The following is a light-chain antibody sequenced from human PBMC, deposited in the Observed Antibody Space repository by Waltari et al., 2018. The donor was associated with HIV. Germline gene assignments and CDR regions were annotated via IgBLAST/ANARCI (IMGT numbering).Light chain of an antibody. V-gene: IGLV2-14*03. CDR1: DSDFGLYNF. Sequence: AVTQPASVAGLPGQSTTISCPGDDSDFGLYNFVPWYQQHSGKPPKLILYDVDSRASGVSDRFSGSMSGNTASLTISGLRTEDEAHYYCASFTGDNTVMFGGGTEVTVL. J-gene: IGLJ3*02. CDR3: ASFTGDNTVM. CDR2: DVD.